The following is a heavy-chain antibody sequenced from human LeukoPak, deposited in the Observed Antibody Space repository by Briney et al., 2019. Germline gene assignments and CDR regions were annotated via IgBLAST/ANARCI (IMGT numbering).Heavy chain of an antibody. CDR2: IYSGGST. V-gene: IGHV3-66*01. CDR1: GFTVSSNY. J-gene: IGHJ6*02. CDR3: ARRDKGYYYGMDV. D-gene: IGHD5-24*01. Sequence: GGSLRLSCAASGFTVSSNYMSWVRHTPGKGLEWVSLIYSGGSTYYADSVKGRFTISRDNSKNTLYLQMNSLRAAATAVYYCARRDKGYYYGMDVWGQGTPVTVSS.